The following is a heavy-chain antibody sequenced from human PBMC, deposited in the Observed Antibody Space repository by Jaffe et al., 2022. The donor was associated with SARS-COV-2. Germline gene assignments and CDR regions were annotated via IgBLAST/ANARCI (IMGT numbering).Heavy chain of an antibody. CDR3: ARDYHYAFDI. CDR2: IPIGTNTI. J-gene: IGHJ3*02. CDR1: GFTFSSYS. D-gene: IGHD3-16*02. V-gene: IGHV3-48*02. Sequence: EVQLVESGGGLVQPGGSLRLSCAASGFTFSSYSMNWVRQAPGKGLEWISYIPIGTNTIYYADSVKGRFTISRDDARNSLYLQMNSLRDEDTAVYYCARDYHYAFDIWGQGTVVTVSS.